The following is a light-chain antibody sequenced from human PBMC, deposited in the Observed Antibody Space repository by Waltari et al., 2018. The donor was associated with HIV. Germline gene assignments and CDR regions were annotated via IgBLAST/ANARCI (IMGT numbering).Light chain of an antibody. CDR3: NSRDSSGNPVI. CDR2: GKN. V-gene: IGLV3-19*01. J-gene: IGLJ2*01. Sequence: SSELTQDPAVSVALGQTVRITCQGASLRNSYASWDQQKAGQAPVLVIYGKNNRPSGIPDRFSGSSSGNTASLTITGAQAKDEADYYCNSRDSSGNPVIFGGGTKLTVL. CDR1: SLRNSY.